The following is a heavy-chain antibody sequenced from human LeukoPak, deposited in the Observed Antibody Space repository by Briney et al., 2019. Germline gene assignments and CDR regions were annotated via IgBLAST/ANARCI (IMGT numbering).Heavy chain of an antibody. Sequence: ASVKVSCKASGYTFTSYHMHWVRQAPGQGLEWMGKINLSGGSTTYAQKFQGRVTMTRDTSTSTVYMELSSLRSEDTAVYYCARDYAEHIPMINDYWAQGTLVTVPS. J-gene: IGHJ4*02. CDR3: ARDYAEHIPMINDY. CDR1: GYTFTSYH. D-gene: IGHD3-22*01. V-gene: IGHV1-46*01. CDR2: INLSGGST.